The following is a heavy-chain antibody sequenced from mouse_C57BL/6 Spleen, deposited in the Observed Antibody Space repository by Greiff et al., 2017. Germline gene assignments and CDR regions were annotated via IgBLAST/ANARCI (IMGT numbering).Heavy chain of an antibody. Sequence: QVQLQQPGAELVMPGASVKLSCKASGYTFTSYWMHWVKQRPGQGLEWIGEIDPSDSYTNYNQKFKGKSTLTVDKSSSTAYMQLSSLTSEDSAVYYCARRGHYYGSSGDFDDWGQGTTLTVSS. CDR1: GYTFTSYW. CDR3: ARRGHYYGSSGDFDD. CDR2: IDPSDSYT. V-gene: IGHV1-69*01. D-gene: IGHD1-1*01. J-gene: IGHJ2*01.